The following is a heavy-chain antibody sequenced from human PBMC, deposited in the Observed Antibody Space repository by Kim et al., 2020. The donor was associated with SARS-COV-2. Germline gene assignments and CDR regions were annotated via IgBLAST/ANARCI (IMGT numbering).Heavy chain of an antibody. D-gene: IGHD1-26*01. V-gene: IGHV3-74*01. CDR2: IDTYGGNT. CDR1: GFTFSSYW. Sequence: GGSLRLSCAASGFTFSSYWMHWVREVPGRGLVWVSRIDTYGGNTIYADSVKGRFTISRDNARNTLYLQLNSLRAEDTAVYYCARDQSRAGPTTVDYWGQGTLVTVSS. CDR3: ARDQSRAGPTTVDY. J-gene: IGHJ4*02.